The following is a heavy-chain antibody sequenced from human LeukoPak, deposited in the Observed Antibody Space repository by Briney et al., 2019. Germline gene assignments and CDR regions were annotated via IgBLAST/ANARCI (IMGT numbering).Heavy chain of an antibody. D-gene: IGHD3-10*01. CDR2: ISASGNPM. CDR3: AKDGGSGILY. J-gene: IGHJ4*02. V-gene: IGHV3-48*03. CDR1: GFTFSNYE. Sequence: GGSLRLSCAASGFTFSNYEMNWVRQAPGKGLEWISYISASGNPMFYADSVKGRFTISRDNAKNSLYLQMNSLRAEDTAIYYCAKDGGSGILYWGQGTLATVSS.